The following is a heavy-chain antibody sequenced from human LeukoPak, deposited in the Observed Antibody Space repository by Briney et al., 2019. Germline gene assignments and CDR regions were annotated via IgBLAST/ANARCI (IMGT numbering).Heavy chain of an antibody. CDR3: ARLYQAGMYFDY. CDR2: IYYSGST. Sequence: SETLSLTCTLSGGSISSYYWSWIRQPPGKGLEWIGYIYYSGSTNYNPSLKSRVTISVDTSKNQFSLKLSSVTAADTAVYYCARLYQAGMYFDYWGQGTLVTVSS. V-gene: IGHV4-59*08. CDR1: GGSISSYY. J-gene: IGHJ4*02. D-gene: IGHD3-10*01.